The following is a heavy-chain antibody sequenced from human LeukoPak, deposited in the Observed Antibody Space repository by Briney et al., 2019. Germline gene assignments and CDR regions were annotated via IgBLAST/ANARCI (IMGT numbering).Heavy chain of an antibody. J-gene: IGHJ5*02. CDR1: GGTFSSYA. CDR3: ARSTGYCSSTSCYYNWFDP. D-gene: IGHD2-2*01. CDR2: IIPIFGTA. V-gene: IGHV1-69*05. Sequence: SVKVSCKASGGTFSSYAISWVRQAPGQGLEWMGGIIPIFGTANYAQKFQGRVTITTDESTSTAYMELSSLRSEDTAVYYCARSTGYCSSTSCYYNWFDPWGQGTLVTVSS.